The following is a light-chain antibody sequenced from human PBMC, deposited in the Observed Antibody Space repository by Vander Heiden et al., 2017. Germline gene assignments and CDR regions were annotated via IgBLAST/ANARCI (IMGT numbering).Light chain of an antibody. CDR3: YSYAGSSTFEV. CDR2: EVS. V-gene: IGLV2-23*02. CDR1: SSDVGSYNL. J-gene: IGLJ2*01. Sequence: QSALTQPASVSRSPGQSITISCTGTSSDVGSYNLVSWYQQHPGKAPKLMIYEVSKRPSGVSNRFSGSKSGNTASLTITGLQAEDEADYYCYSYAGSSTFEVFGGGTKLTVL.